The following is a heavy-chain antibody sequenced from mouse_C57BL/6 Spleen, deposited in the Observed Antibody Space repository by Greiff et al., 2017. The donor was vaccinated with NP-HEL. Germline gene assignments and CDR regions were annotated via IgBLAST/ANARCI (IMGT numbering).Heavy chain of an antibody. CDR2: INPNYGTT. Sequence: DYNMNWVKQSNGKSLEWIGVINPNYGTTSYNQKFKGKATLTVDQSSSTAYMQLNSLTSEDSAVYYCARLDDYDEGYFDVWGTGTTVTVSS. V-gene: IGHV1-39*01. D-gene: IGHD2-4*01. J-gene: IGHJ1*03. CDR1: DYN. CDR3: ARLDDYDEGYFDV.